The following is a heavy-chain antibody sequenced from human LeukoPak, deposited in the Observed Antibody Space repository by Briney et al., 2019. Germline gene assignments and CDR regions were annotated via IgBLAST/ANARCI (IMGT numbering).Heavy chain of an antibody. J-gene: IGHJ4*02. D-gene: IGHD6-19*01. CDR1: GYTFTGYF. CDR2: INPNSGGT. Sequence: GASVKVSCKASGYTFTGYFMHWVRQAPGQGLEWMGWINPNSGGTNYAQKFQGRVTMTRDTSISTAYMELRRLRSDDTAVYYCARESVAEPYFDYWGQGTLVTVSP. CDR3: ARESVAEPYFDY. V-gene: IGHV1-2*02.